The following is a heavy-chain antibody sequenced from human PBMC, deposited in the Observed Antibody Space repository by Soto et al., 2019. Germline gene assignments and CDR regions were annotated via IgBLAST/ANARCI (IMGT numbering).Heavy chain of an antibody. V-gene: IGHV3-23*01. D-gene: IGHD3-9*01. J-gene: IGHJ4*02. Sequence: GGSLRLSCAASGFYFSSYAMSWVRQAPGKGLYWVSTITGSGGSTYYADSVKGRFSVSRDNAKNTLYLQMNSLRAEDTALYYCAKVRDYDILTGYWDFDYWGQGTLVTVSS. CDR3: AKVRDYDILTGYWDFDY. CDR2: ITGSGGST. CDR1: GFYFSSYA.